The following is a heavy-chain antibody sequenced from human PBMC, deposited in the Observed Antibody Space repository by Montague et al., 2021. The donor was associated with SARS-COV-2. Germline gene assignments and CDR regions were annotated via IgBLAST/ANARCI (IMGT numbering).Heavy chain of an antibody. CDR1: GGSISNYF. D-gene: IGHD1-26*01. J-gene: IGHJ3*01. CDR3: AGQNSGTDHYDAFDF. CDR2: IYYIGRT. V-gene: IGHV4-59*08. Sequence: SETLSLTCTVSGGSISNYFWSWIRQPPGKGLEWIGYIYYIGRTTYNPSLKSRVTLSVDTSKNQFSLKLPSVTAADTALYYCAGQNSGTDHYDAFDFWGQGTMVTVSS.